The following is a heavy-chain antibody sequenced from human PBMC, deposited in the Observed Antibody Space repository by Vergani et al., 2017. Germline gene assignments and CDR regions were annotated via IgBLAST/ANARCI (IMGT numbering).Heavy chain of an antibody. CDR1: ESSFISNE. CDR3: ARHRGWGLVVVAATPWYYYYGMDV. CDR2: INPIDSKI. Sequence: EVMLVQSGAEVKKPGESLKISCKYSESSFISNEIAWVRQMYGKGLQWMGNINPIDSKIAYSPSFQGQVTISADKSISTAHLQWSSLKASDTAMYYCARHRGWGLVVVAATPWYYYYGMDVWGQGP. J-gene: IGHJ6*02. V-gene: IGHV5-51*01. D-gene: IGHD2-15*01.